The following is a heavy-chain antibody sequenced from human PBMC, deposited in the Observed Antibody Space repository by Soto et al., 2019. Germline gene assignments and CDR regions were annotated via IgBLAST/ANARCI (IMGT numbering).Heavy chain of an antibody. CDR3: AKGEHFSHFDL. CDR1: GLTFGAYA. J-gene: IGHJ2*01. CDR2: ISGNGDDP. Sequence: EKQLLDSGGNLVQPGGSLRLSCVASGLTFGAYAMTWIRQAPGKGLEWGSTISGNGDDPFYADSVRGRFTISRDNSNNIHYLQMNSLSVDDTAVYSCAKGEHFSHFDLWGRGTLVTVSS. D-gene: IGHD3-3*02. V-gene: IGHV3-23*01.